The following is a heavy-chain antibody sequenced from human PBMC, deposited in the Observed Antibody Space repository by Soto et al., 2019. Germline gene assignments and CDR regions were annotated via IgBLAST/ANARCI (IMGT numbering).Heavy chain of an antibody. J-gene: IGHJ6*02. CDR1: GGSFSGYY. Sequence: SETLSLTCAVYGGSFSGYYWSWIRQPPGKGLEWIGEVNHSGSTNYNPSLKSRVTISVDTSKNQFSLKLSSVTAADTAVYYCARWARRGYYYYGMDVWGQGTTVTVSS. CDR2: VNHSGST. V-gene: IGHV4-34*01. CDR3: ARWARRGYYYYGMDV.